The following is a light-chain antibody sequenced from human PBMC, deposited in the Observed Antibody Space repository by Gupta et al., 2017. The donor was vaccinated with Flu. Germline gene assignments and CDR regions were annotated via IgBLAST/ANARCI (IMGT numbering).Light chain of an antibody. Sequence: VTISCSGSRSTIVSYTVDWYQQLPASAPNLLIYDSDRRPSGVTARFSGSTSGTSFSLAISGLQSEDEAGYYCASWDDSINGVYVFGTGTKVTVL. J-gene: IGLJ1*01. CDR1: RSTIVSYT. V-gene: IGLV1-44*01. CDR2: DSD. CDR3: ASWDDSINGVYV.